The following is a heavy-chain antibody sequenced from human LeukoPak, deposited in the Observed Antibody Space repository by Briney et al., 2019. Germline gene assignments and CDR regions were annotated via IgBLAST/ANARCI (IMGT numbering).Heavy chain of an antibody. Sequence: ASVKVSCKASGGTFSSYAISWVRQAPGQGLEWMGRIIPILGIVNYAQKFQGRVTITADKSTSTAYMELSSLRSEDTAVYYCARDRARLDGSGSPWGQGTLVTVSS. J-gene: IGHJ5*02. CDR2: IIPILGIV. CDR1: GGTFSSYA. V-gene: IGHV1-69*04. D-gene: IGHD3-10*01. CDR3: ARDRARLDGSGSP.